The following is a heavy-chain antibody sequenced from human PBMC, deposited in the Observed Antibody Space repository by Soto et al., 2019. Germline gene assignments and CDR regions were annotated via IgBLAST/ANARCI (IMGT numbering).Heavy chain of an antibody. CDR3: ARDFSGYDSGWFDT. D-gene: IGHD5-12*01. Sequence: ASLKVSCKASGGTFSSYTISWVRQAPGQGLEWMGRINPNSGGTNYAQKFQGWVTMTRDTSISTAYMELSRLRSDDTAVYYCARDFSGYDSGWFDTWGQGTLVNVSS. CDR1: GGTFSSYT. CDR2: INPNSGGT. V-gene: IGHV1-2*04. J-gene: IGHJ5*02.